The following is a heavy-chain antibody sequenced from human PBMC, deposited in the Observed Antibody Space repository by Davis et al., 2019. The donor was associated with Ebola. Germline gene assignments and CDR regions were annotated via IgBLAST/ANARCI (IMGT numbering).Heavy chain of an antibody. V-gene: IGHV4-30-2*01. CDR1: GDSISSGSYS. J-gene: IGHJ5*02. D-gene: IGHD3-22*01. CDR2: IYHSGNT. Sequence: LRLSCTVSGDSISSGSYSWNWIRQPPGKGLEYIGYIYHSGNTYYNPSLKSRVTISVDRSKNQFSLKLTSVTAADTAIYYCARAAGPCSRSSCLTWLGPWGQGITVTVSS. CDR3: ARAAGPCSRSSCLTWLGP.